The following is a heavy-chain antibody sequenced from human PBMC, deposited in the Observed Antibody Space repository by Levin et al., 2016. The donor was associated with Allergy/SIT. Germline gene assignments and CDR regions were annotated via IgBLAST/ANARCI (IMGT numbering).Heavy chain of an antibody. CDR3: ARGMDFHYYAMDV. D-gene: IGHD3/OR15-3a*01. Sequence: VRQMPGKGLEWMGIIYPGDSDTRYSPSFQGQVTISADKSISTAYLQWSSLKASDTAMYYCARGMDFHYYAMDVWGQGTTVTVSS. V-gene: IGHV5-51*01. J-gene: IGHJ6*02. CDR2: IYPGDSDT.